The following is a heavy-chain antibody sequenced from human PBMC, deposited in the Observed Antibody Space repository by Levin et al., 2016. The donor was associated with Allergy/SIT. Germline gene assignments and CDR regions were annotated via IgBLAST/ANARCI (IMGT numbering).Heavy chain of an antibody. Sequence: GESLKISCGASGFVFSSFPMSWVRQAPGKGLEWVSGVSGNGVNTYYADSVKGRFTVSRDNSNNMVYLQMSSLRADDTAVYYCARDPYSSRTYWFDPWGQGTLVTVSS. CDR2: VSGNGVNT. V-gene: IGHV3-23*01. J-gene: IGHJ5*02. CDR3: ARDPYSSRTYWFDP. D-gene: IGHD6-19*01. CDR1: GFVFSSFP.